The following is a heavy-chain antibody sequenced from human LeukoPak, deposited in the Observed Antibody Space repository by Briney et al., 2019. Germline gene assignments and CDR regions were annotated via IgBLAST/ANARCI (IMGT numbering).Heavy chain of an antibody. CDR1: GFIVSSNY. J-gene: IGHJ6*02. V-gene: IGHV3-53*01. Sequence: PGGSLRLSCAASGFIVSSNYMSWVRQAPGKGLEWVSVIHSGGSTYYVDSVKGRFTISRDNSKNTLYLQMNSLRAEDTAVYYCAKQLSHSSSLGYYYYGMDVWGQGTTVTVSS. D-gene: IGHD6-6*01. CDR2: IHSGGST. CDR3: AKQLSHSSSLGYYYYGMDV.